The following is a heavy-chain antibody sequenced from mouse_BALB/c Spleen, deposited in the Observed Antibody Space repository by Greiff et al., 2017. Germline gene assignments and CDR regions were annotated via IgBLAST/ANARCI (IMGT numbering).Heavy chain of an antibody. CDR3: TRKGVYYDYPMDY. J-gene: IGHJ4*01. V-gene: IGHV1-4*01. CDR1: GYTFTSYT. D-gene: IGHD2-4*01. Sequence: QVQLQQSGAELARPGASVKMSCKASGYTFTSYTMHWVKQRPGQGLEWIGYINPSSGYTNYNQKFKDKATLTADKSSSTAYMQLSSLTSEDSAVYYCTRKGVYYDYPMDYWGQGTSVTVSS. CDR2: INPSSGYT.